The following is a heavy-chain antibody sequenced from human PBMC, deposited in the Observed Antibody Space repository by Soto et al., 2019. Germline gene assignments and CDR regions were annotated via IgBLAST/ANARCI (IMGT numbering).Heavy chain of an antibody. CDR3: ARDIGIAAAGTGYFQH. CDR2: ISSSSSTI. D-gene: IGHD6-13*01. CDR1: GFTFSSYS. V-gene: IGHV3-48*02. J-gene: IGHJ1*01. Sequence: GGSLRFSCAASGFTFSSYSMNWVRQAPGKGLEWVSYISSSSSTIYYADSVKGRFTISRDNAKNSLYLQMNSLRDEDTAVYYCARDIGIAAAGTGYFQHWGQGTLVTVSS.